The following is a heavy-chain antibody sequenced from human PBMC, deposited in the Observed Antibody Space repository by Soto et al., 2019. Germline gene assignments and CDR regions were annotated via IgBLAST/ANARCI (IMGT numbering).Heavy chain of an antibody. CDR2: INHSGST. D-gene: IGHD5-12*01. J-gene: IGHJ4*02. CDR3: ARGGRNIVAPIVEYFGY. Sequence: SETLSLTCAVYGGSFSGYYWSWIRQPPGKGLEWIGEINHSGSTNYNPSLKSRVTISVATSKNQFSLTLSSLTAAGTAGYYCARGGRNIVAPIVEYFGYWGQGTLVTVSS. V-gene: IGHV4-34*01. CDR1: GGSFSGYY.